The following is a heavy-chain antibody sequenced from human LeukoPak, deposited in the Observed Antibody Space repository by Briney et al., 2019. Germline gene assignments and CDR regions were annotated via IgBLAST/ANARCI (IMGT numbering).Heavy chain of an antibody. Sequence: ASVKVSCQASGYTFTSYYMHWVRQAPGQGLEWMGIINPSGGSTSYAQKFQGRVTMTRDTSTSTVYMELSSLRSEDTAVYYCARGVAAAGKGRYNWFDPWGQGTLVTVSS. CDR1: GYTFTSYY. D-gene: IGHD6-13*01. V-gene: IGHV1-46*01. CDR2: INPSGGST. CDR3: ARGVAAAGKGRYNWFDP. J-gene: IGHJ5*02.